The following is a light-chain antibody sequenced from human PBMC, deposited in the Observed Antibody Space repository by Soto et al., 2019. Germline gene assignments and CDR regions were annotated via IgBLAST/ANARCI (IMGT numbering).Light chain of an antibody. CDR3: QQYGSSPIT. CDR2: DAS. Sequence: EFVLTQSPGTLSLSPGERATLSCRASQTVRNNYLAWYQQKPGQAPRLLIYDASNRATGIPDRFSGSGSGTDFTLTISRLEPEDFAVYYCQQYGSSPITFGQGTRLEI. V-gene: IGKV3-20*01. J-gene: IGKJ5*01. CDR1: QTVRNNY.